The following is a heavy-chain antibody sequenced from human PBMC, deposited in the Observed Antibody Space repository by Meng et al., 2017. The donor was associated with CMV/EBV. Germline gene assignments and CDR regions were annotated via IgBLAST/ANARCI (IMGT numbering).Heavy chain of an antibody. Sequence: APGQAMLSDALSRTGTVSGGAIRSSSSFWGWIRQPPWKGLEWIGSIYYSGSTYYNPSLKSRVTISVDTSKNQFSLKLSSVTAADTAVYYCVTWLWFGELSGYYFDYWGQGTLVTVSS. V-gene: IGHV4-39*07. CDR3: VTWLWFGELSGYYFDY. CDR2: IYYSGST. J-gene: IGHJ4*02. D-gene: IGHD3-10*01. CDR1: GGAIRSSSSF.